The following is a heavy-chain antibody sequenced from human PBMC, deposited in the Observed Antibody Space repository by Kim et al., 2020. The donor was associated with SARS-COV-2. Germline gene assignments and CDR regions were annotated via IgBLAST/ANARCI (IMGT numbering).Heavy chain of an antibody. J-gene: IGHJ4*02. Sequence: NTGYAQKFQGRVTMTRNTSISTAYMELSSLRSEDTAVYYCARPNGGGSCNYWGQGTLVTVSS. CDR2: NT. CDR3: ARPNGGGSCNY. D-gene: IGHD2-15*01. V-gene: IGHV1-8*01.